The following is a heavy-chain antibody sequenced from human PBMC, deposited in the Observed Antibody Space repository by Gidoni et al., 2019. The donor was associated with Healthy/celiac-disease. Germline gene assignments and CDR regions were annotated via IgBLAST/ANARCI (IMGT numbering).Heavy chain of an antibody. V-gene: IGHV3-30*18. Sequence: QVQLVESGGGVVQPGSSLRLSRAAPGSTSRSHRMHWVRQAPGKGLEWVAVITDDGSNKYYANTVKGRFTISRDNSKNTLYLQMNSLRAEDTAVYYCAKGAVTSNYYYYYGMDVWGQGTTVTVSS. CDR3: AKGAVTSNYYYYYGMDV. CDR1: GSTSRSHR. D-gene: IGHD4-4*01. CDR2: ITDDGSNK. J-gene: IGHJ6*02.